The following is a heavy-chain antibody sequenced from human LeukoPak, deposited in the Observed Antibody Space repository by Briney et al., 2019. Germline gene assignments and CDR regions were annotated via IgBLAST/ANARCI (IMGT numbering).Heavy chain of an antibody. CDR2: IWYDGSNK. CDR1: GFTFSSYG. D-gene: IGHD6-13*01. V-gene: IGHV3-33*01. CDR3: ASGDSPYSSSWYIDY. J-gene: IGHJ4*02. Sequence: PGRSLRLSCAASGFTFSSYGMHWVRQAPGKGLEWVAVIWYDGSNKYYADSVKGRFTISRDNSKNTLYLQMNSLRAEDTAVYYCASGDSPYSSSWYIDYWGQGTLVTVSS.